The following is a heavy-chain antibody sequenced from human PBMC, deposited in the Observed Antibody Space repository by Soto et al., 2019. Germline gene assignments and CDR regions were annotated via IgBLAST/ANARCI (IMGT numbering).Heavy chain of an antibody. CDR2: INHSGST. CDR3: AGERGVWRWCGATNWFDP. J-gene: IGHJ5*02. V-gene: IGHV4-34*01. CDR1: GGSFSGYY. D-gene: IGHD3-10*01. Sequence: QVQLQQWGAGLLKPSETLSLTCAVYGGSFSGYYWSWIRQPPGKGLEWIGEINHSGSTNYNPSLTRRATIVEDTSKTQFSMRRSSVTAADTAVYYCAGERGVWRWCGATNWFDPWGKGRLVTVSS.